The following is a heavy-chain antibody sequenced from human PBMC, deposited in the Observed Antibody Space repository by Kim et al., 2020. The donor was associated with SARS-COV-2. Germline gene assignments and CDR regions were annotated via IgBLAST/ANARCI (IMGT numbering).Heavy chain of an antibody. CDR3: AKDFEQHIVVVTAMVDY. D-gene: IGHD2-21*02. J-gene: IGHJ4*02. Sequence: VKGPCTTSRDNSKNTLYLQMNSLRAEDTAVYYCAKDFEQHIVVVTAMVDYWGQGTLVTVSS. V-gene: IGHV3-30*02.